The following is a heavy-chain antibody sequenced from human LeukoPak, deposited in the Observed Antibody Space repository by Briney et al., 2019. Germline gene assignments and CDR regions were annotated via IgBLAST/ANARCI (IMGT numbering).Heavy chain of an antibody. J-gene: IGHJ4*02. CDR3: ATFDSNVLDY. CDR2: IYHSGST. V-gene: IGHV4-38-2*01. CDR1: GYSISSGYY. Sequence: PSETLSLXCAVSGYSISSGYYWGWILQPPGKGLEWIGSIYHSGSTYYNPSLKSRVTISADTSKNQFSLKLSSVTAADTAVYYCATFDSNVLDYWGQGTLVTVSS. D-gene: IGHD2-8*01.